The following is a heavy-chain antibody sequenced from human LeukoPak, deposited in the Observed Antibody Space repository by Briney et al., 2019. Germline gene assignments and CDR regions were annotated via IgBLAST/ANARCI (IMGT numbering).Heavy chain of an antibody. D-gene: IGHD5-24*01. J-gene: IGHJ4*02. Sequence: SETPSLTCGVYGGSFSDHYWTWIRHSPGKGLEWIGESSHNEGTHSNPSLKSRVTMSLDTSKNQFYLNLNSVTAADTAAYYCARGTDAYKLGNIWGQGTLVTVSP. V-gene: IGHV4-34*01. CDR2: SSHNEGT. CDR3: ARGTDAYKLGNI. CDR1: GGSFSDHY.